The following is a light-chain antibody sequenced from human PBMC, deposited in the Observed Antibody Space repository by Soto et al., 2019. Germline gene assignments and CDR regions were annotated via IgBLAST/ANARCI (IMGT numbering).Light chain of an antibody. Sequence: QCVLTQPASVSGSPGQSITISCTGTSSDGGGYNYVSWYQQHPGKATKLMISEVRNRPSGVSNRFSGAKSGTTASLTIYGLQAEDHADYYCSSYTISTTYVSGTGTKGPVL. V-gene: IGLV2-14*01. CDR2: EVR. J-gene: IGLJ1*01. CDR3: SSYTISTTYV. CDR1: SSDGGGYNY.